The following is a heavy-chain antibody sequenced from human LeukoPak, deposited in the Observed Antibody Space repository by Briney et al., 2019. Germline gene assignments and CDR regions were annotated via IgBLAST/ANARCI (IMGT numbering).Heavy chain of an antibody. J-gene: IGHJ4*02. Sequence: GGSLRLSCAAAGFIFSSYRVNWGRQAPGKGLEWVSSVSSGGDYIHYADSVKGRFTISRDNSKNSLYLQMNSLRAEDTAVYYCARALIGYYFDYWGQGTLVTVSS. CDR2: VSSGGDYI. V-gene: IGHV3-21*06. CDR1: GFIFSSYR. D-gene: IGHD2-8*01. CDR3: ARALIGYYFDY.